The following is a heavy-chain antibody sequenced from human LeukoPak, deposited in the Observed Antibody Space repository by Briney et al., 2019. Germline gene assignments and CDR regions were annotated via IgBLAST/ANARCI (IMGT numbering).Heavy chain of an antibody. V-gene: IGHV4-34*01. CDR1: GGSFSGYY. CDR3: AGTGGDYYYYYYYMDA. CDR2: INHSGST. J-gene: IGHJ6*03. Sequence: SETLSLTRAVYGGSFSGYYWSWIRQPPGKGLEWIGEINHSGSTNYNPSLKSRVTISVDTSKNQFSLKLTSVTAADTAVYYCAGTGGDYYYYYYYMDAWDKGTTVTVSS. D-gene: IGHD2-21*02.